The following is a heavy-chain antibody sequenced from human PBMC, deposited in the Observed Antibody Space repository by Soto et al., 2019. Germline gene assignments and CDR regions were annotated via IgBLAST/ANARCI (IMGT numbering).Heavy chain of an antibody. V-gene: IGHV3-7*01. D-gene: IGHD5-12*01. CDR3: AGIYRGH. CDR1: GFTLNRDW. J-gene: IGHJ4*02. Sequence: EAQLVGSGGDLVQPGGSLRLSCAASGFTLNRDWTSWVRQAPGKGLEWVASITDDGTGKFYVDSVKGRFTISRDDAKNSLYLQMISLRAEDTAVYYCAGIYRGHWGQGTLVTVSS. CDR2: ITDDGTGK.